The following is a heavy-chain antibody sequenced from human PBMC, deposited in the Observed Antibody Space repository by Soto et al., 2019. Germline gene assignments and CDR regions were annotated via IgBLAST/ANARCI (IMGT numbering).Heavy chain of an antibody. J-gene: IGHJ4*01. CDR1: GGSISSNSYY. Sequence: PSETLSLTCTVSGGSISSNSYYWGWIRQPPGKGLEWIGSIYYSGSTYYNPSLKSRVTISVDTSKNQFSLNLSSMTAADTTMYYCAAFCISTSCPDYWGHGTLVTVSS. V-gene: IGHV4-39*01. D-gene: IGHD2-2*01. CDR3: AAFCISTSCPDY. CDR2: IYYSGST.